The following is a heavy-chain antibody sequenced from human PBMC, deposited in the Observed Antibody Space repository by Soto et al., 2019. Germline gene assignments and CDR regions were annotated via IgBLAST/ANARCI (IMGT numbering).Heavy chain of an antibody. V-gene: IGHV4-4*02. CDR1: GGSISSSNW. J-gene: IGHJ3*02. CDR2: IYHSGST. D-gene: IGHD7-27*01. CDR3: ARDKFNHWGSSRHDAFDI. Sequence: SETLSLTCAVSGGSISSSNWWSWVRQPPGKGLEWIGEIYHSGSTNYNPSLKSRVTISVDKSKNQFSLKLSSVTAADTAVYYCARDKFNHWGSSRHDAFDIWGQGTMVTVSS.